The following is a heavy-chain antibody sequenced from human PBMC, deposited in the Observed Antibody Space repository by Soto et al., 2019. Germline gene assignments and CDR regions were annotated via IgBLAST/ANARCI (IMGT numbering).Heavy chain of an antibody. D-gene: IGHD2-2*01. CDR1: GYSFTSYW. CDR2: IYPGDSDT. J-gene: IGHJ4*02. Sequence: PGESLKISCKGSGYSFTSYWIGWVRQMPGKGLEWMGIIYPGDSDTRYSPSFQGQVTISADKSISTAHLQWSSLKASDTAMYYCARGGRCSSTSCFTGYFDYWGQGTLVTVSS. CDR3: ARGGRCSSTSCFTGYFDY. V-gene: IGHV5-51*01.